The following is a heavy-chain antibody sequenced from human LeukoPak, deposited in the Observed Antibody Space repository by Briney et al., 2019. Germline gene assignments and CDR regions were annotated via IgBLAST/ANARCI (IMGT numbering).Heavy chain of an antibody. CDR2: IYPGDFDT. CDR3: ARGGPEGGTYCGGDCYRLYDY. CDR1: GYNFITYL. D-gene: IGHD2-21*02. V-gene: IGHV5-51*01. Sequence: GESLKISCKASGYNFITYLIAWVRQMPGKGLEWMGIIYPGDFDTRYRPSFQGLVTISVDESITTAYLQWSSLKASDTAMYYCARGGPEGGTYCGGDCYRLYDYWGQGTLVTVSS. J-gene: IGHJ4*02.